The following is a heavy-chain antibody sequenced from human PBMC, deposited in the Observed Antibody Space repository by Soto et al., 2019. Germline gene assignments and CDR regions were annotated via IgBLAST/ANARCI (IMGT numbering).Heavy chain of an antibody. D-gene: IGHD2-15*01. J-gene: IGHJ3*02. Sequence: QVQLVESGGGVVQPGRSLRLSCAASGFTFSSYGMHWVRQAPGKGLEWVALIWFDGSDKYYTESVKGRFTISRDNSKSTLYLQMNSLRAEDTAVYYCARSYCSASSCYSVGAFDIRGQGTMVTVSS. CDR2: IWFDGSDK. CDR1: GFTFSSYG. CDR3: ARSYCSASSCYSVGAFDI. V-gene: IGHV3-33*01.